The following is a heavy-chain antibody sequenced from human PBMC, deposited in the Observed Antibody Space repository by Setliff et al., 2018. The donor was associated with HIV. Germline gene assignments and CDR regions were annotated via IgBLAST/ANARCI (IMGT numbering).Heavy chain of an antibody. CDR1: GGSVYTASYY. Sequence: PSETLSLTCTVSGGSVYTASYYWGWVRQPPGKGLEWIGTFYFGRTTYYNPSLESRVTLSVDTAKNQLSLNLTSVTGADTAVYYCARKSMVTTEPLRYWGQGILVTVSS. V-gene: IGHV4-39*01. CDR2: FYFGRTT. CDR3: ARKSMVTTEPLRY. D-gene: IGHD4-17*01. J-gene: IGHJ4*02.